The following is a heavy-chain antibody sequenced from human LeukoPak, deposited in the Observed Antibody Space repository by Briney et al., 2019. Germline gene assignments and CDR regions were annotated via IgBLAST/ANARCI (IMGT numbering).Heavy chain of an antibody. CDR2: IYYSGST. V-gene: IGHV4-39*01. D-gene: IGHD3-22*01. CDR1: GGSISSSSYH. CDR3: ARLPPPYYYDSSGYGSDY. J-gene: IGHJ4*02. Sequence: SETLSLTCTVSGGSISSSSYHWDWIRQPPGKGLEWIGSIYYSGSTYYNPSLKSRVTISVDTSKNQFSLKLSSVTAADTAVYYCARLPPPYYYDSSGYGSDYWGQGTLVTVSS.